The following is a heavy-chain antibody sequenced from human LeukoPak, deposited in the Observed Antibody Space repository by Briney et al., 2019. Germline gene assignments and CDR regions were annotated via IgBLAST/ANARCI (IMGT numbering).Heavy chain of an antibody. Sequence: PGGSLRLSCAASGFTFSDYYMSWIRQAPGKGLEWVSYISSSGSTIYYADSVKGRFTISRDNAKNSLYLQMNSLRAEDTAVYCCARRNYDFWSATYYFDYWGQGTLVTVSS. CDR3: ARRNYDFWSATYYFDY. V-gene: IGHV3-11*04. CDR1: GFTFSDYY. D-gene: IGHD3-3*01. J-gene: IGHJ4*02. CDR2: ISSSGSTI.